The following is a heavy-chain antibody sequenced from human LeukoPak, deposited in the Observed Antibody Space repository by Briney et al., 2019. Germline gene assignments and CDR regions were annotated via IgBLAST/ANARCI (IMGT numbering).Heavy chain of an antibody. CDR2: INPSCGST. Sequence: VASVKVSCKASGYTFTSYYMHWVRQAPGQGLEWMGIINPSCGSTSYAQKFQSRVTMARDTSTSTVYMELSSLRSEDTAVYYCARAGTTVTKTLFDYWGQGTLVTVSS. J-gene: IGHJ4*02. V-gene: IGHV1-46*01. D-gene: IGHD4-17*01. CDR3: ARAGTTVTKTLFDY. CDR1: GYTFTSYY.